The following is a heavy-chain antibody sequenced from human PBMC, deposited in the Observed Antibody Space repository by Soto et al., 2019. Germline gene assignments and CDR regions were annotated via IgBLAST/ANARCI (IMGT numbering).Heavy chain of an antibody. Sequence: QVHLVESGGGVVQPGRSLRLSCVVSQFTFSDYGMHWIRQAPDQGLEWLGTIWYDGSKKIYGDSVRGRFTIFRDNSKNTLYLQMNSLRVEDTAVYYCVRDTYDTSADYWGRGSLVIVSP. V-gene: IGHV3-33*01. D-gene: IGHD3-22*01. CDR2: IWYDGSKK. J-gene: IGHJ4*02. CDR3: VRDTYDTSADY. CDR1: QFTFSDYG.